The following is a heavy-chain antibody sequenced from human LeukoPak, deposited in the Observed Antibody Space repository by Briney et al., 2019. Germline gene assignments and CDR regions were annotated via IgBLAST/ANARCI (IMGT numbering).Heavy chain of an antibody. CDR3: ARVRLLWLGELLALAVLDAFDI. V-gene: IGHV3-30*04. D-gene: IGHD3-10*01. Sequence: GGSLRLSCAASGFTFSSYCMHWVRQAPGKGLVWVAVISYDGSNKYYADSVKGRFTISRDNSKNTLYLQMNSLSAEDTAVYYCARVRLLWLGELLALAVLDAFDIWGQGTMVTVSA. CDR1: GFTFSSYC. J-gene: IGHJ3*02. CDR2: ISYDGSNK.